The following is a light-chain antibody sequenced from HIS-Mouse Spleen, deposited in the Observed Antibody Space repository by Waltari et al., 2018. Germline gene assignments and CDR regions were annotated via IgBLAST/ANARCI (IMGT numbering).Light chain of an antibody. J-gene: IGLJ2*01. CDR1: ALPKNY. V-gene: IGLV3-10*01. CDR2: EDS. CDR3: YSTDSSGNHRV. Sequence: SSQLTQHPSVSVSPVHTARIPCPGKALPKNYAYWYQQKSGQAPVPFIDEDSKRPPGIPERFSGSSSGTMATLTISGAQVEDEADYYCYSTDSSGNHRVFGGGTKLTVL.